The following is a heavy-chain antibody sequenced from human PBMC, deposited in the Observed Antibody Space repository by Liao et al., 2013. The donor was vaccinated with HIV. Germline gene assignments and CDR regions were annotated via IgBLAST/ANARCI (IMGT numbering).Heavy chain of an antibody. CDR1: GGSISSYY. Sequence: QVQLQESGPGLVKPSETLSLTCTVSGGSISSYYWSWIRQPPGKGLEWIGYIYYSGNTNYNPSLKSRVTISVDTSKNQFSLKLSSVTAADTAVYYCARGQGDFWSGYLFDYWGQGTLVTVSS. D-gene: IGHD3-3*01. CDR2: IYYSGNT. V-gene: IGHV4-59*12. CDR3: ARGQGDFWSGYLFDY. J-gene: IGHJ4*02.